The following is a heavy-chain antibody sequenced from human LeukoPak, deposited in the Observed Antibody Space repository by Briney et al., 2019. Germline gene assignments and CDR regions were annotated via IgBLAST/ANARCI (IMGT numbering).Heavy chain of an antibody. D-gene: IGHD5-18*01. Sequence: GGSLRLSCAASGFTFSSYAMHWVRQAPGKGLEWVAVISYDGSNKYYADSVKGRFTISRDNSKNTLYLQMNSLRAEDTAVYYCGREREEIQLWSGLDYGAREP. CDR1: GFTFSSYA. CDR3: GREREEIQLWSGLDY. CDR2: ISYDGSNK. J-gene: IGHJ4*02. V-gene: IGHV3-30-3*01.